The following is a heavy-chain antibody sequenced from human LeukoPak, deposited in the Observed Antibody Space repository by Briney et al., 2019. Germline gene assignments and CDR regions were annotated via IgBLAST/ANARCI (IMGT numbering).Heavy chain of an antibody. V-gene: IGHV1-69*04. CDR3: ARGGISDAFAI. CDR1: GGTFSSYA. CDR2: IIPILGIA. Sequence: SVKVSCKASGGTFSSYAISWVRQAPGQGLEWMGRIIPILGIANYAQKFQGRVTITADKSTSTAYMELSSLRSEDTAVYYCARGGISDAFAIWGQGTMVTVSS. D-gene: IGHD3-3*02. J-gene: IGHJ3*02.